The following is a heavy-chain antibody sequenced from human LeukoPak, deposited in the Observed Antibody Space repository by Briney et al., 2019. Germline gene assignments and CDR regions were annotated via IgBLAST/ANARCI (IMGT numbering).Heavy chain of an antibody. D-gene: IGHD6-19*01. CDR3: ARRDISSGWSFDY. CDR2: IHTSGST. Sequence: PSETLSLTCTVSGGSISNYHWSWIRQPAGKGLEWIGQIHTSGSTNYNPPLRSRVTMSIDTPKNQLSLTITSVTAADTAVYYCARRDISSGWSFDYWGQGTLVTVSS. CDR1: GGSISNYH. J-gene: IGHJ4*02. V-gene: IGHV4-4*07.